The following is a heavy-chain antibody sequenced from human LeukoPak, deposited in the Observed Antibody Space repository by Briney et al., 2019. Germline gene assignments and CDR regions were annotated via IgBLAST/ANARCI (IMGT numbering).Heavy chain of an antibody. CDR1: GFTFSSCA. D-gene: IGHD6-19*01. V-gene: IGHV3-23*01. CDR2: ISGSGGST. CDR3: ARVRYSSGWYADYFDY. Sequence: GGSLRLSCAASGFTFSSCAMSWVRQAPGKGLEWVSAISGSGGSTYYADSVKGRFTISRDNSKNTLYLQMNSLRAEDTAVYYCARVRYSSGWYADYFDYWGQGTLVTVSS. J-gene: IGHJ4*02.